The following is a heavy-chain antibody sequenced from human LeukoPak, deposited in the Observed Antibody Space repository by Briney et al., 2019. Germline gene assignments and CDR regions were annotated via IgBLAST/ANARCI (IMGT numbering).Heavy chain of an antibody. CDR2: IKQDGSAK. D-gene: IGHD1-1*01. Sequence: GRSLRLSCAASGFSFISYWMSWVRQAPGKGLEWVANIKQDGSAKNYVDSVKGRFTISRDNAKNSLYLQLNSLRAEDTAVYYCAGCAGNSCYFDYWGQGTLVIVSS. CDR1: GFSFISYW. J-gene: IGHJ4*02. CDR3: AGCAGNSCYFDY. V-gene: IGHV3-7*01.